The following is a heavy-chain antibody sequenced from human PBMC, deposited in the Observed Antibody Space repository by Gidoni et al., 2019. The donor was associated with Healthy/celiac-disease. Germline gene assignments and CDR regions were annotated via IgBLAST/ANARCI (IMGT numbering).Heavy chain of an antibody. CDR3: ARTVLAVAYAFDI. CDR2: IYYSGST. CDR1: GGSLSSYS. Sequence: LTRPAAGGSLSSYSWSWIRQPPGKGLAWMGDIYYSGSTNYHPSLKSRVTISVDTSKTQFSLKLGSVTAADTAVYYCARTVLAVAYAFDIWGQGTMVTVSS. J-gene: IGHJ3*02. V-gene: IGHV4-59*01. D-gene: IGHD6-19*01.